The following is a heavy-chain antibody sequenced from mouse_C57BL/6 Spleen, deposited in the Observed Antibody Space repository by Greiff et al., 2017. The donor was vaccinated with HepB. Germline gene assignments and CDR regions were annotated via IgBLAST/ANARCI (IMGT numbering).Heavy chain of an antibody. Sequence: DVQLQESGGGLVQPGGSMKLSCVASGFTFSNYWMNWVRQSPEKGLEWVAQIRLKSDNYATHYAESVKGRFTISRDDSKSSVYLQMNNLRAEDTGIYYCTGLYYYGSSYPAWFAYWGQGTLVTVSA. CDR1: GFTFSNYW. D-gene: IGHD1-1*01. J-gene: IGHJ3*01. CDR2: IRLKSDNYAT. CDR3: TGLYYYGSSYPAWFAY. V-gene: IGHV6-3*01.